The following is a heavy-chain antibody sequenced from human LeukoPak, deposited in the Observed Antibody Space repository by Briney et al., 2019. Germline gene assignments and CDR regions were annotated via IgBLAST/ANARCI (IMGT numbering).Heavy chain of an antibody. CDR3: ARSEQWLVDRYFDY. V-gene: IGHV4-59*08. CDR2: IYYSGST. Sequence: SETLSLTCTVSGGSMSDYYWGWIRQPPGKRLEWIGHIYYSGSTNYNPSLKSRVTISVDTSKNQFPLKLSSVTAADTAVYYCARSEQWLVDRYFDYWGQGTLVTVSS. CDR1: GGSMSDYY. J-gene: IGHJ4*02. D-gene: IGHD6-19*01.